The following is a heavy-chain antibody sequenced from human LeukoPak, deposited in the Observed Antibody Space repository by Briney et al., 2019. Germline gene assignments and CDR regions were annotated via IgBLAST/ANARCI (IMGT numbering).Heavy chain of an antibody. D-gene: IGHD1-26*01. CDR3: ARVPVYSGTYFDY. J-gene: IGHJ4*02. CDR2: IYYSGST. Sequence: WVRQPPGKGLEWIGYIYYSGSTYFNPSLKSRVTISVETSKNQFSLKLSSVTAADTAVYYCARVPVYSGTYFDYWGQGTLVTVSS. V-gene: IGHV4-30-4*08.